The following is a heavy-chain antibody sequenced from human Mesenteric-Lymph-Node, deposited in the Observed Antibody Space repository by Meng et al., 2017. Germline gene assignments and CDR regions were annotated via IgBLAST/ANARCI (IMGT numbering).Heavy chain of an antibody. V-gene: IGHV3-7*03. CDR3: AKAYGSGSLNWFDP. CDR2: IKPDGSQK. D-gene: IGHD3-10*01. J-gene: IGHJ5*02. Sequence: GESLKISCAASGFTFSTYWMSWVRQAPGKGLEWVANIKPDGSQKNYADSIMGRFSISRDNAKNSVHLQMNSLRDEDTAVYYCAKAYGSGSLNWFDPWGQGTLVTVSS. CDR1: GFTFSTYW.